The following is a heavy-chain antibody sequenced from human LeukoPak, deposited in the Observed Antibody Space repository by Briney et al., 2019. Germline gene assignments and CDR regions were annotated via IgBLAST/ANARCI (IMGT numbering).Heavy chain of an antibody. CDR3: ARTDYGDYSYYFDY. V-gene: IGHV1-3*01. Sequence: ASVKVSCKASGYTFTTYAMHWVRQAPGQRLEWMGWINAGNGNTKYSQKFQARVTITRDTSASTAYMDLSSLRSEDTAVYYCARTDYGDYSYYFDYWGQGTLVTVSS. CDR2: INAGNGNT. CDR1: GYTFTTYA. J-gene: IGHJ4*02. D-gene: IGHD4-17*01.